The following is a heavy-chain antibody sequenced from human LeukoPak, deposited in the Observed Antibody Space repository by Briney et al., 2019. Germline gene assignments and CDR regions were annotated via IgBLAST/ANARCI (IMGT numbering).Heavy chain of an antibody. CDR1: GFTFSSYG. V-gene: IGHV3-30*18. CDR2: ISYDGSNK. Sequence: GGSLRLSCAASGFTFSSYGMHWVRQAPGKGLEWVAVISYDGSNKYYADSVKGRFTISRDNSKNTLYLQMNSLRAEDTAVYYCAKGVFWDMGYYFDYWGQGTLVTVSS. D-gene: IGHD3-3*01. CDR3: AKGVFWDMGYYFDY. J-gene: IGHJ4*02.